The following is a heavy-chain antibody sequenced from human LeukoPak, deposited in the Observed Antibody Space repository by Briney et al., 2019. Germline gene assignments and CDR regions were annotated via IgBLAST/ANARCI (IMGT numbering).Heavy chain of an antibody. V-gene: IGHV3-23*01. CDR2: ISASGVGT. CDR3: AKRGVVIRVILVGFHKEAYYFDS. Sequence: PGGSRRLSGPSPGITLGNYAMTCVPQAPGRGRKGVEGISASGVGTNYADSVKGRFTISRDNPKNTLFLQMNNLRAEDTAVYFCAKRGVVIRVILVGFHKEAYYFDSWGQGALVTVSS. D-gene: IGHD3-22*01. J-gene: IGHJ4*02. CDR1: GITLGNYA.